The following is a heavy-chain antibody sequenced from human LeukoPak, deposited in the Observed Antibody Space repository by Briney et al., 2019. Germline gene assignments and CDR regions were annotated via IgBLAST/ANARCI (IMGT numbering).Heavy chain of an antibody. CDR3: ATSSGSSA. Sequence: GGSLRLSCAASGFTFSDYYMSWLRQAPGKGLEWVSYISTSGDIIHYTDSVKGRFTISRDDARNSLYLQMNSLRAEDSAVYYCATSSGSSAWGQGTLVTVSS. D-gene: IGHD3-10*01. CDR1: GFTFSDYY. CDR2: ISTSGDII. V-gene: IGHV3-11*01. J-gene: IGHJ5*02.